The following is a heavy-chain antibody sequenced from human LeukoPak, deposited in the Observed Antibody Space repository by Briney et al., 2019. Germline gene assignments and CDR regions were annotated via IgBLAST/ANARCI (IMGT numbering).Heavy chain of an antibody. Sequence: GGSLRLSCAASGFTFSSYGMSWVRQAPGKGLEWVSSISSSSSYIYYADSVKGRFTISRDNAKNSLYLQMNSLRAEDTAVYYCARDFPPSYYYGQFGDYWGQGTLVTVSS. CDR1: GFTFSSYG. CDR3: ARDFPPSYYYGQFGDY. V-gene: IGHV3-21*01. J-gene: IGHJ4*02. CDR2: ISSSSSYI. D-gene: IGHD3-10*01.